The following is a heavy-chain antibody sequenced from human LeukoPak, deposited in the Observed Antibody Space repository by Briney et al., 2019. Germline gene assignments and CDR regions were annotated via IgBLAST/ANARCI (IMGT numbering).Heavy chain of an antibody. CDR2: IYLGDSET. Sequence: GESLKISCKGSGYSSTSSWIGWVRQMPGKGLDWMGIIYLGDSETRYSPSFQGQVTISADKSINTAYLQWSSLTASDTAMYYCARHPSYTSGWPLDYWGQGTLVTVSS. CDR3: ARHPSYTSGWPLDY. V-gene: IGHV5-51*01. J-gene: IGHJ4*02. D-gene: IGHD6-19*01. CDR1: GYSSTSSW.